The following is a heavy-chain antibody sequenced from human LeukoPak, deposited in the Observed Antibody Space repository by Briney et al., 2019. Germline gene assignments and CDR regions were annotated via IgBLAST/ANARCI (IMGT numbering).Heavy chain of an antibody. Sequence: TGGSLRLSWAASGFPVSSNYMSWVRQAPGKGLEWVSVIYSGGSTYYADSVKGRFTISRDNSKNTLYLQMNSLRAEDTAVYYCARGGDEQPAQAFDIWGQGTMVTVSS. CDR1: GFPVSSNY. D-gene: IGHD3-10*01. CDR3: ARGGDEQPAQAFDI. V-gene: IGHV3-53*01. CDR2: IYSGGST. J-gene: IGHJ3*02.